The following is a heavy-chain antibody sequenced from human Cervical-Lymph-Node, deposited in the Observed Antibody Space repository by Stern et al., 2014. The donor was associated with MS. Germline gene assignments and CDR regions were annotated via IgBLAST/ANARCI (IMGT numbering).Heavy chain of an antibody. V-gene: IGHV2-5*02. Sequence: QITLKESGPTLVKPTQTLTLTCTFSGFSLSTSGVGVGWIRQPPGKALEWLALIYWDDDKRYSPSLKSRLTITKDTSKNQVVLTMTNTDPVDTATYYCGHRGVYGSISCYTCGYFQHWGQGTLVTVSS. CDR2: IYWDDDK. D-gene: IGHD2-2*02. CDR3: GHRGVYGSISCYTCGYFQH. J-gene: IGHJ1*01. CDR1: GFSLSTSGVG.